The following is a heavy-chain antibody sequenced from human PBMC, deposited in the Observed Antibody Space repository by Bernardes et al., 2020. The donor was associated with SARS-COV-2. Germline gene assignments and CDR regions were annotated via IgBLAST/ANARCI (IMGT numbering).Heavy chain of an antibody. CDR1: GFAFSYYG. CDR2: ICYDGRNI. D-gene: IGHD3-10*01. Sequence: LRLSCAASGFAFSYYGMHWVRQRPGKGLEWVAIICYDGRNIYYADSVKGRLTTSRDNSKNTLYLLMNSRRAEDAALYYSSPTRSGSFYNFPDSWRQGPLITDSS. CDR3: SPTRSGSFYNFPDS. V-gene: IGHV3-33*03. J-gene: IGHJ4*02.